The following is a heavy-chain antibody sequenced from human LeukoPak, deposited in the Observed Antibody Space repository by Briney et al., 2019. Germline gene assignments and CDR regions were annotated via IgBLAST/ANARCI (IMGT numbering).Heavy chain of an antibody. J-gene: IGHJ4*02. CDR3: ARDLGVVRGAITPDY. CDR1: GFTFSTYG. Sequence: PGGSLRLSCAASGFTFSTYGMNWVRQAPGGGLEWVSYISSSSSAIDYADPVKGRFTISRDNAKNSLYLQMNSLRAEDTAVYYCARDLGVVRGAITPDYWGQGTLVTVSS. CDR2: ISSSSSAI. D-gene: IGHD3-10*01. V-gene: IGHV3-48*01.